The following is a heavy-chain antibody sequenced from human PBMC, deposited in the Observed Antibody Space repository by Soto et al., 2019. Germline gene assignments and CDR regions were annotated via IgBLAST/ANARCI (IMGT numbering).Heavy chain of an antibody. CDR3: ARDRYSSGWLDAFDI. V-gene: IGHV3-53*04. Sequence: EVQLVESGGGLVQPGGSLRLSCAASGFTVSRNYMSWVRQAPWKGLECVSVIFTGGSTYYADSVKGRFTISRHSSKNTVYLQMNSLRAEDTAVYYCARDRYSSGWLDAFDIWGQGTMVTVSS. D-gene: IGHD6-19*01. J-gene: IGHJ3*02. CDR2: IFTGGST. CDR1: GFTVSRNY.